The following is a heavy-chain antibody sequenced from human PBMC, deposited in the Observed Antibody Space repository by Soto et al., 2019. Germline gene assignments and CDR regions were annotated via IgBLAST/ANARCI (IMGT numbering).Heavy chain of an antibody. CDR3: VRTSLVVAAATREDY. V-gene: IGHV3-74*01. D-gene: IGHD2-15*01. Sequence: EVQLVESGGGLVQPGGSLRLSCAASGFTFSSYWMHWVRQAPGKGLVWVSRINSDGSSTSYEDSVKGRFTISRDNAKNTLYLQMTSLRAEDTAVYYCVRTSLVVAAATREDYWGQGTLVTVSS. CDR1: GFTFSSYW. J-gene: IGHJ4*02. CDR2: INSDGSST.